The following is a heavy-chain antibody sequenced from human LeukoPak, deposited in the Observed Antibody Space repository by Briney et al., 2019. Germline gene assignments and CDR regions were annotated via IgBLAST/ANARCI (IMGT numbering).Heavy chain of an antibody. J-gene: IGHJ5*02. D-gene: IGHD2-21*02. CDR3: AKGRGVPYEVVTAILDP. Sequence: GGSLRLSCAASGFTFSSYGMHWVRQAPGKGLEWVTVTSYDGSNKYYADSVKGRFTISRDNSKNTLYLQMNSLRAEDTAVYYCAKGRGVPYEVVTAILDPWGQGTLVTVSS. CDR1: GFTFSSYG. CDR2: TSYDGSNK. V-gene: IGHV3-30*18.